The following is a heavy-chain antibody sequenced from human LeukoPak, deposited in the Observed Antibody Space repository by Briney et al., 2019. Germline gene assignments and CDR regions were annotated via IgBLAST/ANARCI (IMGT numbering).Heavy chain of an antibody. CDR1: GFTFSSYA. V-gene: IGHV3-30*04. D-gene: IGHD5-24*01. J-gene: IGHJ4*02. CDR2: ISYDGSNK. Sequence: GGSLRLSCAASGFTFSSYAMHWVRQAPGKGLEWVAVISYDGSNKYYADSVKGRFTISRDSSKNTLYLQMNSLRAEDTAVYYCARDRMAAYWGQGTLVTVSS. CDR3: ARDRMAAY.